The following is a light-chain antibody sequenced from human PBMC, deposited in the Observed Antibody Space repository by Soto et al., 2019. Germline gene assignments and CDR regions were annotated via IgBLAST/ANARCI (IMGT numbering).Light chain of an antibody. CDR3: CSYAGRYNFWV. CDR2: DVS. CDR1: NSDIGGYNY. Sequence: QSALTQPRSVYGSPGQSVTISCTGTNSDIGGYNYVSWYQQHPGKAPKVMIYDVSRRPSGVPDRFSGSKSGNTASLTISGLKAEDEADYYCCSYAGRYNFWVFGGGTKLTVL. V-gene: IGLV2-11*01. J-gene: IGLJ3*02.